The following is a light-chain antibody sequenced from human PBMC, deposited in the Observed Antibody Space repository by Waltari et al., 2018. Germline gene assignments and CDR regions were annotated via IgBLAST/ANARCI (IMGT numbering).Light chain of an antibody. CDR1: QSVSSF. V-gene: IGKV3-11*01. Sequence: EIVSTQSPAPLSFSPDESATLSCRASQSVSSFLAWYQQKPGQAPRLVLYDASNRATGIPARLSGSGSGTDFTLTISSLEPEDVAVYYCQQRSNWPPLTFGGGTKVEIK. CDR3: QQRSNWPPLT. J-gene: IGKJ4*01. CDR2: DAS.